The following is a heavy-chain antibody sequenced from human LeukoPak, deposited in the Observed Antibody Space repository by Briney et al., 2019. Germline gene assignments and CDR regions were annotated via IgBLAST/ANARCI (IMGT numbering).Heavy chain of an antibody. CDR1: GFTFSSYA. CDR3: ARPGDGRLRSSSWYGDNSRYGPKPGYYYYGMDV. Sequence: GGSLRLSCAASGFTFSSYAMHWVRQAPGKGLEWVAVISYDGSNKYYADSVKGRFTISRDNSKNTLYLQMNSLRAEDTAVYYCARPGDGRLRSSSWYGDNSRYGPKPGYYYYGMDVWGQGTTVTVSS. V-gene: IGHV3-30-3*01. D-gene: IGHD6-13*01. J-gene: IGHJ6*02. CDR2: ISYDGSNK.